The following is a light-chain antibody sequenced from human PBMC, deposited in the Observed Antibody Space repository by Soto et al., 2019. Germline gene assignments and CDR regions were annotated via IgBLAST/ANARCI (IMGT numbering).Light chain of an antibody. CDR1: QSISRT. Sequence: EIVLTQSPDTLSVSPGERATLSFSSSQSISRTLAWYQQKSGQPPRLLIYDASTRATGFPARFSGSGSGTDFTLTISSLEPEDFATYYCQQLNSYPLTFGGGTKVDIK. V-gene: IGKV3D-15*01. CDR2: DAS. CDR3: QQLNSYPLT. J-gene: IGKJ4*01.